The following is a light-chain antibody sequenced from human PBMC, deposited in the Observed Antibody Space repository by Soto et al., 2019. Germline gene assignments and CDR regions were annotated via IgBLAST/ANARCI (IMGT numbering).Light chain of an antibody. J-gene: IGLJ2*01. CDR1: SSDVGGYNY. CDR2: EVS. V-gene: IGLV2-8*01. Sequence: QSVLTQPPSASGSPGQSVTISCTGTSSDVGGYNYVSWYQQHPGKAPKLMIYEVSKRPSGVPDGFSGSKSGNTASLTVYGLQAEDEADYYCSSYAGSNNVVFGGGTKVTVL. CDR3: SSYAGSNNVV.